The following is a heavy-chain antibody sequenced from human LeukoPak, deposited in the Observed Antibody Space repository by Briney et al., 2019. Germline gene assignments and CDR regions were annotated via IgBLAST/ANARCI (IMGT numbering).Heavy chain of an antibody. Sequence: SQTLSLTCAISGDSVSSNSAAWNWIRQSPSRGLEWLGRTYYRSKWYNDYAVSVKSRITINPDTSKNQFSLQLNSMTPEDTAVYYCAREELRYSSSSWVPQIQYNWFDPWGQGTLVTVSS. J-gene: IGHJ5*02. D-gene: IGHD6-6*01. CDR1: GDSVSSNSAA. V-gene: IGHV6-1*01. CDR2: TYYRSKWYN. CDR3: AREELRYSSSSWVPQIQYNWFDP.